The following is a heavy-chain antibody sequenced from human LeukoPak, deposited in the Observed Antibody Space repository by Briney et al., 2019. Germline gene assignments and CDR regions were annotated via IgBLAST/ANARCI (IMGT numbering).Heavy chain of an antibody. CDR3: ARDHSYYDSGSYSNVDY. V-gene: IGHV1-2*02. J-gene: IGHJ4*02. CDR2: INPNSGGT. Sequence: ASVKVSCEASGYTFTSYYIHWGRQAPGQGLEWMGWINPNSGGTNYAQKFQGRVTMTRDTSSSTAYMELSRLRSDDTAVYYCARDHSYYDSGSYSNVDYWGQGTLVTVSS. CDR1: GYTFTSYY. D-gene: IGHD3-10*01.